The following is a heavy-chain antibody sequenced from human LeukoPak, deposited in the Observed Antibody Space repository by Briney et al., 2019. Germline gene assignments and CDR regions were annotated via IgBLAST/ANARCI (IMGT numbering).Heavy chain of an antibody. Sequence: GGSLRLSCAASGFTFRSYWMSWVRQAPGEGLEWVANIKEDGRDKYYVDSVKGRFTISRDNAKNSLYLQMNSLRVEDTAVYYCARDDGIRTVDYWGQGALVTVSS. J-gene: IGHJ4*02. CDR2: IKEDGRDK. D-gene: IGHD5-18*01. CDR3: ARDDGIRTVDY. V-gene: IGHV3-7*03. CDR1: GFTFRSYW.